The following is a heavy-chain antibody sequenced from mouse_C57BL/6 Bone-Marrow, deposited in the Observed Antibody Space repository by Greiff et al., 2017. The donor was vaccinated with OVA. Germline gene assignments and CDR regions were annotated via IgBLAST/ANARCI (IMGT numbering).Heavy chain of an antibody. CDR2: IAPSDSYI. Sequence: QVQLQQPGAELVRPGTSVKLSCKASGYTFTNYWMHWVKQRPGQGLEWIGVIAPSDSYINYNQKFKGRATLTVDTSSSTSYMHLSILTSEDSAVYYCAHYGSRLYRHYWGQGTSLTVSS. CDR3: AHYGSRLYRHY. J-gene: IGHJ2*02. D-gene: IGHD1-1*01. CDR1: GYTFTNYW. V-gene: IGHV1-59*01.